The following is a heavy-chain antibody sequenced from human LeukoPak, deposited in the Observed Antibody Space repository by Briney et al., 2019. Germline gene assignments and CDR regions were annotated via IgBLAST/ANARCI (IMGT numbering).Heavy chain of an antibody. J-gene: IGHJ4*02. Sequence: SQTLSLTCTVSGGSISSGSYYWSWIRQPAGKGLEWIGRIYTSGSTNYNPSLKSRVTISVDTSKNQFSLKLSSVTAADTAVYYCARSEIDDYSRYWGQGTRVIVSS. V-gene: IGHV4-61*02. CDR3: ARSEIDDYSRY. CDR2: IYTSGST. D-gene: IGHD3-16*01. CDR1: GGSISSGSYY.